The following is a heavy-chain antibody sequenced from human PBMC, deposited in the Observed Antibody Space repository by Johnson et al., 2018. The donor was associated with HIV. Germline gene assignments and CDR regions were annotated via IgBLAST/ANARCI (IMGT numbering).Heavy chain of an antibody. V-gene: IGHV3-7*01. CDR2: IKHDGSNK. Sequence: VQLVESGGGLVQPGGALRLSCAASGFTFSSYRMSWVRQAPGKGLEWVANIKHDGSNKFYADSVKGRFTISRDNAKNTAYLQMNSLRAEDTAVYYCAKGNYYESRRAFDFWGQGTMVTVSS. CDR3: AKGNYYESRRAFDF. J-gene: IGHJ3*01. D-gene: IGHD3-22*01. CDR1: GFTFSSYR.